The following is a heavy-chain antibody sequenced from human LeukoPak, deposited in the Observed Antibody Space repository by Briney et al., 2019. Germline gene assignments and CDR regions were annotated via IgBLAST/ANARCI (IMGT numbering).Heavy chain of an antibody. V-gene: IGHV3-43*02. CDR1: GFTFDDYA. J-gene: IGHJ4*02. CDR2: ISGDGGST. CDR3: AKDLGDYSNYVPCGGAFDY. D-gene: IGHD4-11*01. Sequence: PGGSLRLSCAASGFTFDDYAMHWVRQAPGKGLEWVSLISGDGGSTYYADSVKGRFTISRDNSKNSLYLQMNSLRTEDTALYYCAKDLGDYSNYVPCGGAFDYWGQGTLVTVSS.